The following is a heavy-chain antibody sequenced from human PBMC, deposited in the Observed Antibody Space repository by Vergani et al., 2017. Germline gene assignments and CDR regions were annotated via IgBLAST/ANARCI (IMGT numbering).Heavy chain of an antibody. V-gene: IGHV7-4-1*02. CDR2: INTRTGDP. J-gene: IGHJ4*02. CDR1: GYSFINYG. D-gene: IGHD1-14*01. Sequence: VQSGDEVKKPGASVKVSCKTSGYSFINYGISWVRQAPGQGLEWLGLINTRTGDPKFAQGFSGRFVFSLNTPVTTAHLQISSLKAEDTAIYYCARMRRSGLDFWGQGTLVTVSS. CDR3: ARMRRSGLDF.